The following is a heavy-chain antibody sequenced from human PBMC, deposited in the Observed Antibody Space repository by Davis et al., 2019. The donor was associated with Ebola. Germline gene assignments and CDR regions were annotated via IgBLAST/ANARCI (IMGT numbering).Heavy chain of an antibody. CDR3: ARGEDSSSLFFSGLDV. V-gene: IGHV1-18*01. Sequence: AASVKVSCKASGYTFSSYGINWARQAPGQGPEWMGWISAYNGNTNYAQKLQGRVTMTTDTSTSTAYMELRSLRSDDTAVYYCARGEDSSSLFFSGLDVWGQGTTVTVSS. CDR2: ISAYNGNT. CDR1: GYTFSSYG. D-gene: IGHD6-13*01. J-gene: IGHJ6*02.